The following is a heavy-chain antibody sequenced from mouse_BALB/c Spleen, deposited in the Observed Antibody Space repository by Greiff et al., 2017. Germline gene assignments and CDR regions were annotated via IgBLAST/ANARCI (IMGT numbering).Heavy chain of an antibody. CDR2: IYPGDGDT. Sequence: QVQPQQSGAELVRPGSSVKISCKASGYAFSSYWMNWVKQRPGQGLEWIGQIYPGDGDTNYNGKFKGKAKLTADKSSSTAYMQLSSLTSEDSAVYFCARSDYYGTSTRYFDVWGAGTTVTVAS. CDR3: ARSDYYGTSTRYFDV. D-gene: IGHD1-1*01. V-gene: IGHV1-80*01. J-gene: IGHJ1*01. CDR1: GYAFSSYW.